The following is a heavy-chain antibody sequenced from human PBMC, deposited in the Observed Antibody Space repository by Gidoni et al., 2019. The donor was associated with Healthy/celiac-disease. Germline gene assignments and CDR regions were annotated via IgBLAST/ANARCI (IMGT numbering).Heavy chain of an antibody. CDR3: ARENDYVWGSYRPGDY. CDR2: IYYSGST. D-gene: IGHD3-16*02. J-gene: IGHJ4*02. Sequence: QLQLQESGPGLVKPSETLSLTCTVSGGSISSSSYYWGWSRQPPGKGLEGIGSIYYSGSTYYNPSLKSRVTISVDTSKNQFSLKLSSVTAADTAVYYCARENDYVWGSYRPGDYWGQGTLVTVSS. V-gene: IGHV4-39*07. CDR1: GGSISSSSYY.